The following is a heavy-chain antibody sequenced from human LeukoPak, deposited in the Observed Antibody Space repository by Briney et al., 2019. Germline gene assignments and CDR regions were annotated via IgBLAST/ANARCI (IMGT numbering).Heavy chain of an antibody. V-gene: IGHV1-2*02. J-gene: IGHJ4*02. D-gene: IGHD3-16*01. Sequence: ASVKVSCKASGYTFTGNYLHWVRQAPGQGLEWMGWISPNSGGINYAQKFQGRVTMTRDTSISTAYMELSRLRSDDTAVYYCARDAVSWGPDYWGQGTLVTVSS. CDR1: GYTFTGNY. CDR3: ARDAVSWGPDY. CDR2: ISPNSGGI.